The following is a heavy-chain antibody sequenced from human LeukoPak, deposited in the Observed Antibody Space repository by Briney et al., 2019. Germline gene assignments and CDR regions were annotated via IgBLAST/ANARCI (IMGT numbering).Heavy chain of an antibody. CDR2: INHSGST. Sequence: SETLSLTCTVSGGSISSGGYYWSWIRQPPGKGLEWIGEINHSGSTNYNPSLKSRVTISVDTSKNQFSLKLSSVTAADTAVYYCARRPPAGVGATTGRLYYFDYWGQGTLVTVSS. CDR1: GGSISSGGYY. CDR3: ARRPPAGVGATTGRLYYFDY. D-gene: IGHD1-26*01. V-gene: IGHV4-39*07. J-gene: IGHJ4*02.